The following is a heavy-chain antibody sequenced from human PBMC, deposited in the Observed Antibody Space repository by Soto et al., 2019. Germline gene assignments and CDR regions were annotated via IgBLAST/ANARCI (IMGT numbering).Heavy chain of an antibody. D-gene: IGHD6-13*01. CDR3: ARSSRSCLSCLPYYSGLAF. V-gene: IGHV3-30-3*01. J-gene: IGHJ6*02. CDR2: ISYDGSNQ. Sequence: GGSLRLSCAASGFTLSGFSMHWVRQAPGKGLEWVAVISYDGSNQYYVDSVKGRFTISRDNSENTLYLQMNSLRSEDTAVYYCARSSRSCLSCLPYYSGLAFWGQGTTDTVSS. CDR1: GFTLSGFS.